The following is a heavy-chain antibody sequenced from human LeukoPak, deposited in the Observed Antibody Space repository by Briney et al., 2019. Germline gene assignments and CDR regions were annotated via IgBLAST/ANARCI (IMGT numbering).Heavy chain of an antibody. CDR1: GFTFSSYW. J-gene: IGHJ3*02. D-gene: IGHD6-13*01. V-gene: IGHV3-74*01. Sequence: GGSLRLSCAASGFTFSSYWMHWVRQAPGKGLVWVSRINSDGSSTSYADSVKGRFTIPRDNAKNTLYLQMNSLRAEDTAVYYCASRNSSSWYDAFDIWGQGTMVTVSS. CDR3: ASRNSSSWYDAFDI. CDR2: INSDGSST.